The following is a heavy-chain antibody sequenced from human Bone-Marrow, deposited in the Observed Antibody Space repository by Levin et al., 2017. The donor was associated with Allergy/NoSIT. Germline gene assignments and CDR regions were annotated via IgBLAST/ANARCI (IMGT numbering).Heavy chain of an antibody. CDR2: IYHSGST. J-gene: IGHJ4*02. V-gene: IGHV4-30-2*01. D-gene: IGHD4-11*01. CDR3: ARSGEDYTSDY. CDR1: GGSISSGGYS. Sequence: LRLSCAVSGGSISSGGYSWSWIRQPPGKGLEWIGYIYHSGSTYYNPSLKSRVTISVDRSKNQFSLKLSSVTAADTAVYYCARSGEDYTSDYWGQGTLVTVSS.